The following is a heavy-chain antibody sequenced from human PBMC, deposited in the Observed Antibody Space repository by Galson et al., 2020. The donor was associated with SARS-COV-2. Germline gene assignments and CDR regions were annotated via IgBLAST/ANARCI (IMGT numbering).Heavy chain of an antibody. CDR3: AKKATGAGDTSPFDY. CDR2: ISGSGSST. D-gene: IGHD6-13*01. CDR1: GFTFSSYA. Sequence: GESLKISCAASGFTFSSYAMSWVRQAPGKGLEWVSGISGSGSSTYYGDSVKGRFTISRDSSKNTLYLQINSLRAEDTAVYYCAKKATGAGDTSPFDYWGQGTLVTVSS. V-gene: IGHV3-23*01. J-gene: IGHJ4*02.